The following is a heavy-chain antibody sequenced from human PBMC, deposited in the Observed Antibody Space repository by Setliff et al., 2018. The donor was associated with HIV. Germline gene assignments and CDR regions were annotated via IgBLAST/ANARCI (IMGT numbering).Heavy chain of an antibody. J-gene: IGHJ4*02. CDR3: AREPGIAAAADY. D-gene: IGHD6-13*01. Sequence: TLSLTCNASGFILSSYSMNWVRQHPGKGLEWIGYIYHNGSTYYNPSLKSRVMISVETSKNQFSLKLSSVTAADTAVYYCAREPGIAAAADYWGQGTLVTVS. CDR1: GFILSSYSM. V-gene: IGHV4-31*03. CDR2: IYHNGST.